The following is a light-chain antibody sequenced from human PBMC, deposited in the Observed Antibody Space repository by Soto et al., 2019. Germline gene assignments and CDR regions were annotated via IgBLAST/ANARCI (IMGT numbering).Light chain of an antibody. Sequence: TQAASYVTASVGDRVTITYRASQGIDTSLAWYQQKPGKAPKLLIYAASNFQSGVPSRFSGSGSGTHFTLTISSLQPEDSVTYSCQLLDVYLVTVGQGTRLEIK. V-gene: IGKV1-9*01. J-gene: IGKJ5*01. CDR1: QGIDTS. CDR2: AAS. CDR3: QLLDVYLVT.